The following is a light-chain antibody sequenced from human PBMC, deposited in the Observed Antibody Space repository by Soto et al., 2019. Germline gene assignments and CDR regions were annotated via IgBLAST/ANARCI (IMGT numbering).Light chain of an antibody. Sequence: EIVLTQSPGTLSLSPGERATLSCRASQSVSSSYLAWYQQKPGQAPRLLIYGASSRATGIPDRFSGSGSGTEFTLTSSRLEPEDFAVYYWQQYGSSQYTFGQGTKLEIK. J-gene: IGKJ2*01. CDR1: QSVSSSY. V-gene: IGKV3-20*01. CDR3: QQYGSSQYT. CDR2: GAS.